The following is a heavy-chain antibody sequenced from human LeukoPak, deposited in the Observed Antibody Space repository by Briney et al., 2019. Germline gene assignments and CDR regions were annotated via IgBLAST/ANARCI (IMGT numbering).Heavy chain of an antibody. D-gene: IGHD3-10*01. J-gene: IGHJ5*02. CDR1: GGSFSGYY. Sequence: SETLSLTCAVYGGSFSGYYWSWIRQPPGKGLEWIGEINHSGSTNYNPSLKSRVTISVDTSKNQFSLKLSSVTAADTAVYYCARGQHYYGSGSYYLNWFDPWGQGTLVTVSS. CDR3: ARGQHYYGSGSYYLNWFDP. CDR2: INHSGST. V-gene: IGHV4-34*01.